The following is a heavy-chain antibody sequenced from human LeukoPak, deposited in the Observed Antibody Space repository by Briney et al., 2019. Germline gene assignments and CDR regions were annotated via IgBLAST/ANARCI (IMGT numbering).Heavy chain of an antibody. CDR1: GFTFTNYW. J-gene: IGHJ5*02. Sequence: PGGSLRLSCAASGFTFTNYWMIWVRQAPGKGLEWVANINEDGSKKYYVGSVEGRFTISRDNAKNSVFLQMNSLRAEDTAMYYCASSSYSGSSSWGQGTLVTVSS. CDR3: ASSSYSGSSS. CDR2: INEDGSKK. V-gene: IGHV3-7*01. D-gene: IGHD6-6*01.